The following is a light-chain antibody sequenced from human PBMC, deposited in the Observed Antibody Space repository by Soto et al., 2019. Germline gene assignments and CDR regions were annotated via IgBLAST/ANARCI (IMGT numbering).Light chain of an antibody. J-gene: IGLJ2*01. CDR2: EDS. CDR1: NGNIATNS. V-gene: IGLV6-57*04. Sequence: NFMLTQPQSVSESPGKTVTISRTRSNGNIATNSVQWYQLRPGNAHTHVIYEDSQRPSGVPDRFSGSIDSSSNSASLAISGLKTKDEADDFCQSYDNNYQVFGGGTKLTVL. CDR3: QSYDNNYQV.